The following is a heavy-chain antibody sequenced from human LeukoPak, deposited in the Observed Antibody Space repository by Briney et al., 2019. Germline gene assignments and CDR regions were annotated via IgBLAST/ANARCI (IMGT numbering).Heavy chain of an antibody. CDR2: IIPIFGTA. D-gene: IGHD2-2*01. J-gene: IGHJ5*02. Sequence: SVKVSCKASGGTFSSYAISWVRQAPGQGLEWMGGIIPIFGTANYAQKFQGRVTITADESTSTAYMGLSSLRSEDTAVYYCAREWGRREGRIVVVPAAPFDPWGQGTLVTVSS. CDR3: AREWGRREGRIVVVPAAPFDP. V-gene: IGHV1-69*13. CDR1: GGTFSSYA.